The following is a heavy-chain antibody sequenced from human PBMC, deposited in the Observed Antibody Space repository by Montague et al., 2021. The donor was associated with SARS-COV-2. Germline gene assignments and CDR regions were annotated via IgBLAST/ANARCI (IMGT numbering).Heavy chain of an antibody. CDR2: IHDSGNT. J-gene: IGHJ6*02. Sequence: SETLSLTCTVSGVSISSYYWTWIRQPAGKALEWIGCIHDSGNTNFIPSLKSRVTMSLDTSKNQFSLKLSSVTAADTAVYYCAGDRPRSYYADAGTYAWGGYGMDVWGQGTTVTVSS. V-gene: IGHV4-4*07. D-gene: IGHD3-3*01. CDR1: GVSISSYY. CDR3: AGDRPRSYYADAGTYAWGGYGMDV.